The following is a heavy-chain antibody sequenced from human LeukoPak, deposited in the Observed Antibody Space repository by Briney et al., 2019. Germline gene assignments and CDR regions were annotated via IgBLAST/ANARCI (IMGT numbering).Heavy chain of an antibody. CDR3: ARDSVNWSFDQ. V-gene: IGHV3-74*01. CDR1: GFTFSNYW. Sequence: QTGGSLRLSCAASGFTFSNYWMHWVRQAPGKGLVWVLRINSDGSSTRYADSVKGRFTISRDNAKNTLYLQMNSLRAEDTAVYYCARDSVNWSFDQWGQGTLVTVSS. CDR2: INSDGSST. J-gene: IGHJ4*02. D-gene: IGHD1-1*01.